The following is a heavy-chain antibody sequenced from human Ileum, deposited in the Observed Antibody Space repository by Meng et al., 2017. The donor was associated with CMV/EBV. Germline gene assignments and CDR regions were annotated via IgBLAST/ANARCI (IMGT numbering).Heavy chain of an antibody. J-gene: IGHJ5*02. Sequence: SFNLLGYGFAADFISGVRQAPRPGLEWMGWIDSNSGATNYAQRFQGRVTMTRDTSISTVYMDLNSLTSDDTAIYYCVPYRPSSYWFGPWGQGTLVTVSS. CDR3: VPYRPSSYWFGP. D-gene: IGHD3-16*01. CDR1: GYGFAADF. V-gene: IGHV1-2*02. CDR2: IDSNSGAT.